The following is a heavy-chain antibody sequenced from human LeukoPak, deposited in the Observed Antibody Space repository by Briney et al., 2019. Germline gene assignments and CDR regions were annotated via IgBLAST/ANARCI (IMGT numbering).Heavy chain of an antibody. D-gene: IGHD2-2*02. CDR1: GFTFSNYA. V-gene: IGHV3-23*01. CDR3: AKDVGYCSSTTCYKPFDY. CDR2: FSGSGGST. Sequence: GGSLRLSCAASGFTFSNYAMSWVRQAPGKGLEWVSAFSGSGGSTYYADSVKGRFTISRDNSKNTLYLQMNSLGAEDTAVYYCAKDVGYCSSTTCYKPFDYWGQGTLVTVSS. J-gene: IGHJ4*02.